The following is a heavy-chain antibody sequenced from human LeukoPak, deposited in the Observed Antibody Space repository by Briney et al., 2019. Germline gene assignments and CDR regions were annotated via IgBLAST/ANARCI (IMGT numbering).Heavy chain of an antibody. Sequence: SETLSLTXTVSGVSTTNGIYYWAWIRQSPGKGLEWIGSVHNVGSTYYNLSLRSRVTMSIDTSKNQFSLKLSSVTAADTAVYYCARDSSSFKQWLVGGIDYWGQGTLVTVSS. D-gene: IGHD6-19*01. J-gene: IGHJ4*02. CDR2: VHNVGST. CDR1: GVSTTNGIYY. V-gene: IGHV4-39*07. CDR3: ARDSSSFKQWLVGGIDY.